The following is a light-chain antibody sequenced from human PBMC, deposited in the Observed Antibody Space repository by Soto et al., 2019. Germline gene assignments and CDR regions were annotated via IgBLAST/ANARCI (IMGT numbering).Light chain of an antibody. V-gene: IGKV3-11*01. CDR3: QQRTNWLT. Sequence: EIVLTQSPATLSLSPGERVTLSCRASQNVSNYLAWYQQKPGQAPRLLIYDASDRATGIPARFSGSGSGTDFTLTISSPEPEDTAVYYCQQRTNWLTFGPGTKVDIK. CDR2: DAS. J-gene: IGKJ3*01. CDR1: QNVSNY.